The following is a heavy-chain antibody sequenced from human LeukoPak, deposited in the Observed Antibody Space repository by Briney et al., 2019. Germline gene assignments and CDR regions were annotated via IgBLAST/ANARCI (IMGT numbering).Heavy chain of an antibody. J-gene: IGHJ4*02. Sequence: GGSLRLSCAASGFTFSSYGMHWVRQAPGKGLEWVAVISYDGSNKYYADSVKGRFTISRDNSKNTLYLQMNSLRAEDTAVYYCAKGRGIAVAVPFDYWGQGTLVTVSS. D-gene: IGHD6-19*01. CDR1: GFTFSSYG. CDR3: AKGRGIAVAVPFDY. CDR2: ISYDGSNK. V-gene: IGHV3-30*18.